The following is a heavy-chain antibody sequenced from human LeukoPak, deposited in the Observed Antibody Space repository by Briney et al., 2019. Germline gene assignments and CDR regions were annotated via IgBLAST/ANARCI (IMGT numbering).Heavy chain of an antibody. Sequence: GGSLRLSCAASRFTFSSYAMSWVRQAPGKGLEWVSAISGSGGSTYYADSVKGRFTISRDNSKNTLYLQMNSLRAEDTAVYYCAKALRGTAMVPGDWFDPWGQGTLVTVSS. V-gene: IGHV3-23*01. CDR3: AKALRGTAMVPGDWFDP. CDR1: RFTFSSYA. J-gene: IGHJ5*02. CDR2: ISGSGGST. D-gene: IGHD5-18*01.